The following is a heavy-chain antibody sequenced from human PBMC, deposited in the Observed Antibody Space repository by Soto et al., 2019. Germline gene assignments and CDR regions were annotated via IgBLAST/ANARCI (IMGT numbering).Heavy chain of an antibody. CDR2: ISSSGSTI. CDR1: GFTFSDYY. J-gene: IGHJ5*02. D-gene: IGHD3-3*01. Sequence: GGSLRLSCAASGFTFSDYYMSWIRQAPGKGLEWVSYISSSGSTIYYADSVKGRFTISRDNAKNSLYLQMNSLRAEDTAVYYCAGLWGVPRYDFWSGYYSVFDVMGWFDPWGQGTLVTVSS. V-gene: IGHV3-11*01. CDR3: AGLWGVPRYDFWSGYYSVFDVMGWFDP.